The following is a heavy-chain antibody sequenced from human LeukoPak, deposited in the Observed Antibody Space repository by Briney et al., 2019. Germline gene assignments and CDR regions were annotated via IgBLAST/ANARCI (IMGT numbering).Heavy chain of an antibody. Sequence: GGSLRLSCAASRLTVSTNFMSWVRQAPGKGLEWVSVLYRSGRTEYADSVKGRFTISRDNSKNTLYLQMNYLSAEDTAVYYCARAGSSGWYYSRNKYYFDYWGQGTLVTVSS. CDR1: RLTVSTNF. CDR3: ARAGSSGWYYSRNKYYFDY. J-gene: IGHJ4*02. CDR2: LYRSGRT. V-gene: IGHV3-66*01. D-gene: IGHD6-19*01.